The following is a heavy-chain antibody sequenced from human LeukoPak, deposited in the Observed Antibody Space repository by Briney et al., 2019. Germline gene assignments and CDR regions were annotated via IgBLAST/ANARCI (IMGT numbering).Heavy chain of an antibody. D-gene: IGHD5-18*01. CDR1: GGSISSYY. CDR3: ARRDSYGSNGIFDY. J-gene: IGHJ4*02. CDR2: IYTSGST. Sequence: SETLPLTCTVSGGSISSYYWSWIRQPPGKGLEWIGYIYTSGSTNYNPSLKSRVTISVDTSKNQFSLKLSSVTAADTAVYYCARRDSYGSNGIFDYWGQGTLVTVSS. V-gene: IGHV4-4*09.